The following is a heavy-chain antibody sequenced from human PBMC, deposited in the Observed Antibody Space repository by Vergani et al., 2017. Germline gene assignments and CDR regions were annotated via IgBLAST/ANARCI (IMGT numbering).Heavy chain of an antibody. J-gene: IGHJ4*02. Sequence: QVQLQESGPGLVKPSETLSLTCTVSGGSISSHYWSWIRQPPGKGLEGIGYIYYSGSTNYNPSLKSRVTIAVDTSKNQFSLKLSSVTAADTAVYYCARQDSSGWYYFDYWGQGTLVTVSS. CDR2: IYYSGST. CDR3: ARQDSSGWYYFDY. CDR1: GGSISSHY. V-gene: IGHV4-59*08. D-gene: IGHD6-19*01.